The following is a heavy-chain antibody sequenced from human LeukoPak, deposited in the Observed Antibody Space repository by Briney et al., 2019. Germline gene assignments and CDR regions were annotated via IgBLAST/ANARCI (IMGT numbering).Heavy chain of an antibody. D-gene: IGHD3-9*01. CDR1: GGSISSGGYS. CDR3: ARGQRLTLDY. Sequence: SETLSLTCAVSGGSISSGGYSWSWIRQPPRKGLEWIGYIYHSGSTYYNPSLKSRVTISVDRSKNQFSLKLSSVTAADTAVYYCARGQRLTLDYWGQGTLVTVSS. V-gene: IGHV4-30-2*01. J-gene: IGHJ4*02. CDR2: IYHSGST.